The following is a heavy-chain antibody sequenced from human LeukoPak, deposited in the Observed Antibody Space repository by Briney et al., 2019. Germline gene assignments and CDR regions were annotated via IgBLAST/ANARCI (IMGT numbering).Heavy chain of an antibody. D-gene: IGHD6-13*01. CDR1: GGSFSGYY. Sequence: SETLSLTCAVYGGSFSGYYWSWIRQPPGKGLEWIGSIYHSGSTYYNPSLKSRVTISVDTSKNQFSLKLSSVTAADTAVYFCARAYRSSWYANWFDPWGQGTLVTVSS. CDR3: ARAYRSSWYANWFDP. J-gene: IGHJ5*02. V-gene: IGHV4-34*01. CDR2: IYHSGST.